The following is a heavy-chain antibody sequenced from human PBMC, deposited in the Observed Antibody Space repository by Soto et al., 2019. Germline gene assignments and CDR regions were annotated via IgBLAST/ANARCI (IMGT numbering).Heavy chain of an antibody. CDR3: AKKGGGASIDFWRANWFDP. CDR1: GGMFSDYT. D-gene: IGHD3-3*01. V-gene: IGHV1-69*06. J-gene: IGHJ5*02. CDR2: IIPIFGGP. Sequence: QVQLVQSGAVVKKPGSSVTVSCKASGGMFSDYTISWVRQAPGQGLEWMGGIIPIFGGPHYAQKFQGRVTITAEKPTSEVCFEPRGLKSEDPAVYYWAKKGGGASIDFWRANWFDPWGQGTLVTVSS.